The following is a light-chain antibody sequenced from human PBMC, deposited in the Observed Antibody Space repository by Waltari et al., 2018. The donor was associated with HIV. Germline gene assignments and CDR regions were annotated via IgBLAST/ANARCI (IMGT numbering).Light chain of an antibody. CDR2: DAS. Sequence: EIVLTQSPGTLSLSPGARATLSCRASQSVMGSFLAWYQQKPGQAPRLLIYDASSRATGIPDRFSGSGSGTDFTLTISRLEPEDFAVYYCQQYDKSPRTFGQGTKLEIK. V-gene: IGKV3-20*01. CDR3: QQYDKSPRT. CDR1: QSVMGSF. J-gene: IGKJ2*01.